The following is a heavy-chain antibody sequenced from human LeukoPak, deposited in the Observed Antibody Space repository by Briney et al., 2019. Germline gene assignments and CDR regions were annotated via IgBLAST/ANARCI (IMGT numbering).Heavy chain of an antibody. CDR3: ARDTDTTSHYGRFDP. CDR1: GFTFTGYG. D-gene: IGHD4-17*01. CDR2: VWYDGTRK. J-gene: IGHJ5*02. Sequence: GGSLRLSCAASGFTFTGYGFHWVRQAPGKGLEWVAVVWYDGTRKYYADSVKSRFTVSRDNSENTVYLQISGLRAEDTAVYYCARDTDTTSHYGRFDPWGQGTLVTVSS. V-gene: IGHV3-33*01.